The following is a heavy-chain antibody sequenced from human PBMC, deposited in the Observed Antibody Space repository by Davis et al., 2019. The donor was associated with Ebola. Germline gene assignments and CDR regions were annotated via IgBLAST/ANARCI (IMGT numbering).Heavy chain of an antibody. V-gene: IGHV2-5*02. J-gene: IGHJ6*02. CDR2: IYWDDDK. CDR3: AHVRARLRLGELSPSYYYGMDV. D-gene: IGHD3-16*02. Sequence: SGPTLVKPTQTLTLTCTFSGFSLSTSGVGVGWIRQPPGQALEWLALIYWDDDKRYSPSLKSRLTITKDTSKSQVVLTMTNMDPVDTATYYCAHVRARLRLGELSPSYYYGMDVWGQGTTVTVSS. CDR1: GFSLSTSGVG.